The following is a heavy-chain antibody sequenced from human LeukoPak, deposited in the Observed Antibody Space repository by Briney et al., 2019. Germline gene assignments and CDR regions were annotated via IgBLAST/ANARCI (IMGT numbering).Heavy chain of an antibody. CDR3: ARLWNQGYCSSTSCYTGWFDP. V-gene: IGHV1-69*05. Sequence: ASVKVSCKASGGTFGSYAISWVRQARGQGLEWMGGIIPIFGTANYAQKFQGRVTITTDESTSTAYMELSSLRSEDTAVYYCARLWNQGYCSSTSCYTGWFDPWGQGTLVTVSS. CDR2: IIPIFGTA. J-gene: IGHJ5*02. CDR1: GGTFGSYA. D-gene: IGHD2-2*02.